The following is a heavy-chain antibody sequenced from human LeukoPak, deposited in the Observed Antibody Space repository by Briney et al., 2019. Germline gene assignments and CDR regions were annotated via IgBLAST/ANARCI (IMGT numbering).Heavy chain of an antibody. V-gene: IGHV3-74*01. J-gene: IGHJ4*02. Sequence: ETLSLTCAVSGDSISSSNWWSWVRQPPGKGLVWVSCINSHGSTTSYADSVKGRFTISRDNAKNTVYLQLNSLRAEDTAVYYCARGGAYSYGYVGYWGQGTLVTVSS. CDR2: INSHGSTT. CDR3: ARGGAYSYGYVGY. CDR1: GDSISSSNW. D-gene: IGHD5-18*01.